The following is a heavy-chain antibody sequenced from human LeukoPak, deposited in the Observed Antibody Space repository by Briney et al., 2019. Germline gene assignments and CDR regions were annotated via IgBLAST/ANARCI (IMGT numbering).Heavy chain of an antibody. V-gene: IGHV3-30*04. CDR1: GFTFSSFA. J-gene: IGHJ4*02. Sequence: GRSLRLSCAASGFTFSSFAMHWVRQAPGKGLEWVAVIAYDGSNKYYADSVRGRFTISRDNSKNTVYQQMNNLKTEDTAVYYCASVLDYWGQGILVTVSS. CDR2: IAYDGSNK. CDR3: ASVLDY.